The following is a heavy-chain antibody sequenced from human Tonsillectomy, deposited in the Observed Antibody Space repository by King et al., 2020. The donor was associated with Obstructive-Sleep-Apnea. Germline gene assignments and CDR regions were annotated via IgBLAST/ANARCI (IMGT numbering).Heavy chain of an antibody. J-gene: IGHJ4*02. CDR2: ISTKTDGAST. V-gene: IGHV3-15*01. D-gene: IGHD6-13*01. CDR1: EFTFSNAW. CDR3: TRGSAAAYFDY. Sequence: VQLVESGGGLVKAEGSLRLSCAASEFTFSNAWMSWVRQVPGKGLEWVGRISTKTDGASTDYDAPVKGRFIISRDDSKNTLYLQMNSLKIEDTAVYYCTRGSAAAYFDYWGQGTLVTVSS.